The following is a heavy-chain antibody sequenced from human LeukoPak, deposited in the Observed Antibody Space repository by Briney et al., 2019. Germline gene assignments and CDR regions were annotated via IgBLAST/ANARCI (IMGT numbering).Heavy chain of an antibody. V-gene: IGHV4-39*01. CDR1: GGSISSSSYY. CDR2: IYYSGTT. Sequence: SETLSLTCTVSGGSISSSSYYWNWIRQPPGKGLEWIGSIYYSGTTYYNPTLKSRVTISVDSSTDQFSLKVTSVTAADTAVYYCARWGTYASTSNWFDPWGQGTLVTVSS. D-gene: IGHD2-2*01. CDR3: ARWGTYASTSNWFDP. J-gene: IGHJ5*02.